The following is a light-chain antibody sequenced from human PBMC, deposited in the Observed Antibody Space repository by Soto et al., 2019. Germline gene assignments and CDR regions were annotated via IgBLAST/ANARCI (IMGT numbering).Light chain of an antibody. CDR2: DVT. CDR3: SSYTSSSTVL. CDR1: SSDVGGYNY. V-gene: IGLV2-14*01. Sequence: QSALTQPASVSGSPGQSITISCTGTSSDVGGYNYVCWYQQHPGKAPKLIIYDVTNRPSGVSDRFSGSKSGNTASLSISGLQAEDEADYYCSSYTSSSTVLFGGGTKVTVL. J-gene: IGLJ2*01.